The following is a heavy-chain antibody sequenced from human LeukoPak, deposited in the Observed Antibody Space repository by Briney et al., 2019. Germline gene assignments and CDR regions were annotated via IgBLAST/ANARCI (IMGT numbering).Heavy chain of an antibody. D-gene: IGHD5-12*01. CDR2: INHSGST. V-gene: IGHV4-34*01. Sequence: SEPLSLTCAVYGGSFSGYYWSWIRQPPGKGLEWIGEINHSGSTNYNPSLKSRVTISVDTSKNQFSLKLSSVTAADTAVYYCARERAIVVTYSWFNPWGQGTLVTVSS. CDR1: GGSFSGYY. CDR3: ARERAIVVTYSWFNP. J-gene: IGHJ5*02.